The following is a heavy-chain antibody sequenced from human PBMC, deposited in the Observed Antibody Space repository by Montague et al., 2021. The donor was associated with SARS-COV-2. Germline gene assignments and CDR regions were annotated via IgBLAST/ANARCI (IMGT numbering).Heavy chain of an antibody. D-gene: IGHD5-12*01. Sequence: SETLSLTCTVSGGSISSTSYYWGWVRQPPGKGLEWIGSIYHSGSAYYNPSLKSRVTISIDTSKNQFSLKLSPVTAADTAVYYCARDVGKGFSGYETEGGFDYWGQGTPVTVSS. CDR2: IYHSGSA. CDR3: ARDVGKGFSGYETEGGFDY. CDR1: GGSISSTSYY. V-gene: IGHV4-39*07. J-gene: IGHJ4*02.